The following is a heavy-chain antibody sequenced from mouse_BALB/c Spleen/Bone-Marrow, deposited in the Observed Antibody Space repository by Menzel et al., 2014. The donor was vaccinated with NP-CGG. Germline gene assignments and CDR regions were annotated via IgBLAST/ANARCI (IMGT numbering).Heavy chain of an antibody. Sequence: QVQLQQSGAELVRSGSSVKMSCKASGYTFTSYRMHWVKQTPGQGLEWIGNIYPGNGPTNYNQRFKGKATLTADASSSTAYIQMHILTSKDDAAYFCSSGADGYYGDYVMDYWGQGTSVTVSS. CDR1: GYTFTSYR. D-gene: IGHD2-3*01. J-gene: IGHJ4*01. V-gene: IGHV1-12*01. CDR3: SSGADGYYGDYVMDY. CDR2: IYPGNGPT.